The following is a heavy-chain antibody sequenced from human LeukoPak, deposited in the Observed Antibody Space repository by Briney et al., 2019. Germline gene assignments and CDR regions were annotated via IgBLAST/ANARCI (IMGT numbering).Heavy chain of an antibody. Sequence: GGSLRLSCAASGFTFSSYAMSWVRQAPGKGLEWVSTISGSGDITSYADSVKGRFTISRDNSRNTLYLQMNSLRAEDTAVYYCAKDTESRQLDTISYFDSWGQGTLVTVSS. J-gene: IGHJ4*02. D-gene: IGHD3-3*01. V-gene: IGHV3-23*01. CDR2: ISGSGDIT. CDR1: GFTFSSYA. CDR3: AKDTESRQLDTISYFDS.